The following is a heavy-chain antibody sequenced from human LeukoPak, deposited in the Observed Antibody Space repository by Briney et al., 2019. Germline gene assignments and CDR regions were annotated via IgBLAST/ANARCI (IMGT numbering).Heavy chain of an antibody. Sequence: GASVKVSCEVSGGTLSELSMEWVRQAGGQGLEWMGGFDAEDAETIYAQKFQGRVTITDDTSTDTAYMELSSLRSEDTAVHYCATLSSSWYIVNNNWFDPWGQGTLVTVSS. J-gene: IGHJ5*02. CDR3: ATLSSSWYIVNNNWFDP. D-gene: IGHD6-13*01. V-gene: IGHV1-24*01. CDR2: FDAEDAET. CDR1: GGTLSELS.